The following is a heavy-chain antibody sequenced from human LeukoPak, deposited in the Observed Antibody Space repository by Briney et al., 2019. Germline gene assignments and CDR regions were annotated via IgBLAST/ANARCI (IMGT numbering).Heavy chain of an antibody. Sequence: GGSLRLSCAASGFTFSSYNTNWVRQAPGKGLEWVSYITRSSSTIYYADSVKGRFTISRDNAKNSLYLQMNSLRDEDTAVYYCAREYSSSSGSVSDYWGQGTLVTVSS. CDR3: AREYSSSSGSVSDY. D-gene: IGHD6-6*01. J-gene: IGHJ4*02. CDR1: GFTFSSYN. V-gene: IGHV3-48*02. CDR2: ITRSSSTI.